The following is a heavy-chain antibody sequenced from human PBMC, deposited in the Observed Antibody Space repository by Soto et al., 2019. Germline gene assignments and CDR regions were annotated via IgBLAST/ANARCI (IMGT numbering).Heavy chain of an antibody. J-gene: IGHJ4*02. CDR2: LDPTDSYT. Sequence: GESLKISCKGSGYSFTSYWISWVRQMPGKGLEWMGTLDPTDSYTNYSPSFQGHVTISPDKSINTAYLQWSSLKASDAAMYYCARHPSPSNPYCSSTSSYDFDFWGQGTLVTVSS. CDR3: ARHPSPSNPYCSSTSSYDFDF. V-gene: IGHV5-10-1*01. D-gene: IGHD2-2*01. CDR1: GYSFTSYW.